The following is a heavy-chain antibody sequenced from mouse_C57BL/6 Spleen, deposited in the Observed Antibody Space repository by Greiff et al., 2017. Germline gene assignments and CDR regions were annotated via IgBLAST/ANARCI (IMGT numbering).Heavy chain of an antibody. Sequence: QVQLQQSGAELVKPGASVKLSCKASGYTFTSYWMQWVKQRPGQGLEWIGEIDPSDSYTNYNQKFKGKATLTVDTSSSTAYMQLSSLTSEDSAVYYCARGDYGSSPLAYWGQGTLVTVSA. V-gene: IGHV1-50*01. D-gene: IGHD1-1*01. J-gene: IGHJ3*01. CDR3: ARGDYGSSPLAY. CDR1: GYTFTSYW. CDR2: IDPSDSYT.